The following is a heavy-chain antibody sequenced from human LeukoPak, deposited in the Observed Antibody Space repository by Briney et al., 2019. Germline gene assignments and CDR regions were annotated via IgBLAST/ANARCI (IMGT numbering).Heavy chain of an antibody. D-gene: IGHD6-19*01. Sequence: PSETLSLTCTVSGDSISSSGYYWGRIRQPPGKGLEWIGSIYFSASTYYDPSLMSRVSISVDSSKNQFSLKLSSVTAADTAVYYCARHLRYSSGSFYFDYWGQGTLVTVSS. V-gene: IGHV4-39*01. CDR1: GDSISSSGYY. J-gene: IGHJ4*02. CDR2: IYFSAST. CDR3: ARHLRYSSGSFYFDY.